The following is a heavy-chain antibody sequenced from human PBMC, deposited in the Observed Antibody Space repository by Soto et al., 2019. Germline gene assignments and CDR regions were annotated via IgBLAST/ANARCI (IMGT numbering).Heavy chain of an antibody. Sequence: KISCEGAGYSFTSYWIGWVRQMPGKGLEWMGIIYPGDSDTRYSPSFQGQVTISADKSISTAYLQWSSLKASDTAIYYCARVPDGDGGYYYYFYGMDVWGQGTTVTVS. D-gene: IGHD4-17*01. CDR3: ARVPDGDGGYYYYFYGMDV. CDR2: IYPGDSDT. CDR1: GYSFTSYW. J-gene: IGHJ6*02. V-gene: IGHV5-51*01.